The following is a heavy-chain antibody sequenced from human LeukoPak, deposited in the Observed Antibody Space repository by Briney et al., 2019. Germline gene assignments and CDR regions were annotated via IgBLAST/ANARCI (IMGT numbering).Heavy chain of an antibody. CDR3: AREVEARRLGSWVDP. V-gene: IGHV3-48*03. CDR1: GFTISSFW. CDR2: ISSSGSTI. J-gene: IGHJ5*02. D-gene: IGHD6-6*01. Sequence: PGGSLRLSCAASGFTISSFWMSWIRQAPGKGLEWVSYISSSGSTIYYADSVKGRFTISRDNAKNSLYLQMNSLRAEDTAVYYCAREVEARRLGSWVDPWGQGTLVTVSS.